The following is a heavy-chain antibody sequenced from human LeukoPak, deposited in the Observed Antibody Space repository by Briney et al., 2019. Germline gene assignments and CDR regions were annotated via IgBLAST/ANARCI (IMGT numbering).Heavy chain of an antibody. Sequence: EASVKVSCKASGYTFTSYGISWVRQAPGQGLEWMEWISAYNGNTNYAQKLQGRVTMTTDTSTSTAYMELRSLRSDDTAVYYCARDYDILTGYNAFDIWGQGTMVTVSS. CDR3: ARDYDILTGYNAFDI. V-gene: IGHV1-18*01. CDR2: ISAYNGNT. CDR1: GYTFTSYG. J-gene: IGHJ3*02. D-gene: IGHD3-9*01.